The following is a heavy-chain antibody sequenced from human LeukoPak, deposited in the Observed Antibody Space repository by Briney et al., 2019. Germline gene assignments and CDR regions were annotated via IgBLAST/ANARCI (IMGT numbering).Heavy chain of an antibody. D-gene: IGHD2-21*02. CDR2: INPDTGDK. J-gene: IGHJ4*02. V-gene: IGHV1-8*03. CDR3: ARTTSMTASGYDY. CDR1: GYTFTNYH. Sequence: GASVKVSCKAFGYTFTNYHINWVRQASGQGLEWMTWINPDTGDKGYARKFQDRVTITTDTSISTAYMELSSLSSEDTAVYFCARTTSMTASGYDYRGQGTLVTVSS.